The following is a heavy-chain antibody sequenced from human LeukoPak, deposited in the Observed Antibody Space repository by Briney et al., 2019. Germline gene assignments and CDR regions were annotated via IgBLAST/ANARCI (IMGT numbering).Heavy chain of an antibody. Sequence: GGSLRLSCAASGFTFSSYGMSWVRQAPGKGLEWVSAISGSGGSTYYADSVKGRFTISRDNSKNTLYLQMNSLRAEDTAVYYCAKIDYDSSGYYDYWGQGTLVTVSS. CDR1: GFTFSSYG. V-gene: IGHV3-23*01. J-gene: IGHJ4*02. CDR3: AKIDYDSSGYYDY. CDR2: ISGSGGST. D-gene: IGHD3-22*01.